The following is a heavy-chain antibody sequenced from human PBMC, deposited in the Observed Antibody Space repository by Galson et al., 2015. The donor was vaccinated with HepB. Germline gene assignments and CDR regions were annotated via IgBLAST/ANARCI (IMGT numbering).Heavy chain of an antibody. J-gene: IGHJ4*02. CDR3: ARDVDLDIVVVPAADTGLSGTYFDY. V-gene: IGHV1-18*01. CDR1: GYTFTSYG. Sequence: SVKVSCKASGYTFTSYGISWVRQAPGQGLEWMGWISAYNGNTNYAQKLQGRVTMTTDTSTSTAYMELRSLRSDDTAVYYCARDVDLDIVVVPAADTGLSGTYFDYWGQGTLVTVSS. D-gene: IGHD2-2*03. CDR2: ISAYNGNT.